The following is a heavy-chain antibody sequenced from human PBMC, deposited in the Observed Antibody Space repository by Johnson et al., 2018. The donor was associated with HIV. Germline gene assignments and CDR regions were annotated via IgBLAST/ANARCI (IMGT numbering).Heavy chain of an antibody. CDR3: AIDPREWELRGWEDFDI. CDR2: ISSSGSTI. CDR1: GFTFSDYY. J-gene: IGHJ3*02. V-gene: IGHV3-11*04. D-gene: IGHD1-26*01. Sequence: QVQLVESGGGLVKPGGSLRLSCAASGFTFSDYYMSWIRQAPGKGLEWVSYISSSGSTIYYADSVKGRFPISRDNAKNSLYLHMSNLRDDDTAVYYCAIDPREWELRGWEDFDIWGQGTMVTVSS.